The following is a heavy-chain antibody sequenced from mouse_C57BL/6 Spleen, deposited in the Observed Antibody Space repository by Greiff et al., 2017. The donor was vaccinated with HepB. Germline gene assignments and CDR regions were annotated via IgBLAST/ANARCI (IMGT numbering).Heavy chain of an antibody. V-gene: IGHV2-9-1*01. D-gene: IGHD2-1*01. CDR2: IWTGGGT. Sequence: VQGVESGPGLVAPSQSLSITCTVSGFSLTSYAISWVRQPPGKGLEWLGVIWTGGGTNYNSALKSRLSISKDNSKSQVFLKMNSLQTDDTARYYCAREPIYYGNYGWYFDVWGTGTTVTVSS. J-gene: IGHJ1*03. CDR1: GFSLTSYA. CDR3: AREPIYYGNYGWYFDV.